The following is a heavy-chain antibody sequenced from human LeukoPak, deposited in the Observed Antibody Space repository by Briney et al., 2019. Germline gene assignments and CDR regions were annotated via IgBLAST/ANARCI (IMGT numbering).Heavy chain of an antibody. CDR2: ISGSGGST. V-gene: IGHV3-23*01. CDR1: GFTFSSYA. Sequence: SGGSLRLSCAASGFTFSSYAMSWVRQAAGKGLEWVSAISGSGGSTYYADSVKGRFTISRDNSKNTLYLQMNSLRAEDTAVYYCAKEVCSSTSCYTFDYWGQGTLVTVSS. CDR3: AKEVCSSTSCYTFDY. D-gene: IGHD2-2*02. J-gene: IGHJ4*02.